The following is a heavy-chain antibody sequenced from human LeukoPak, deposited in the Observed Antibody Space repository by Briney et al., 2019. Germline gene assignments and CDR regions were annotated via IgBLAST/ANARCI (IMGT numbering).Heavy chain of an antibody. CDR2: INPKNGDT. V-gene: IGHV1-2*02. CDR1: GYTFDDEY. D-gene: IGHD5-12*01. CDR3: ARRVQKLVATSWFDP. Sequence: ASVKVSCKASGYTFDDEYIHWVRQAPGLGLEWMGWINPKNGDTNYAQKFQGRVTMTRDSSISTAYMELRRLKSDDSAVYYCARRVQKLVATSWFDPWGQGTLVTVSS. J-gene: IGHJ5*02.